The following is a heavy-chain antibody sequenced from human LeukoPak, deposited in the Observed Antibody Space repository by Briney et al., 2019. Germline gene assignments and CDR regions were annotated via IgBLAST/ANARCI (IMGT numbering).Heavy chain of an antibody. CDR1: SGSISSYY. V-gene: IGHV4-59*01. CDR3: ARGKTYYDISKDAFDI. CDR2: IYYSGST. Sequence: SQTLSLTCTVSSGSISSYYWSWIRQPPGKGLEWIGYIYYSGSTNYNPSLKSRVTISVDTSKNQFSLKLSSVTAADTAVYYCARGKTYYDISKDAFDIWGQGTMVTVSS. J-gene: IGHJ3*02. D-gene: IGHD3-22*01.